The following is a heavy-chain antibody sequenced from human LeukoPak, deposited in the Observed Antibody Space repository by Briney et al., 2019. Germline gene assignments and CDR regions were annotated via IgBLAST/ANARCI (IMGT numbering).Heavy chain of an antibody. Sequence: SETLSLTCAVYGGSFSSYYWGWIRQPPGKGLEWIGEINHSGGTNYNPSLKSRVTISVDTSKNQFSLKLSSVTAADTAVYYCARNTDYSFWFDPWGQGTLVTVSS. CDR2: INHSGGT. CDR3: ARNTDYSFWFDP. D-gene: IGHD4-11*01. V-gene: IGHV4-34*01. J-gene: IGHJ5*02. CDR1: GGSFSSYY.